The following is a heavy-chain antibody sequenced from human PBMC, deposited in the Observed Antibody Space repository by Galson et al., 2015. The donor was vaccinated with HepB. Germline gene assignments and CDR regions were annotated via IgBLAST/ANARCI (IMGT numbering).Heavy chain of an antibody. J-gene: IGHJ4*02. D-gene: IGHD5-12*01. CDR3: ARGYSGYDPADY. CDR2: INPNSGGT. V-gene: IGHV1-2*06. CDR1: GYTFTGYY. Sequence: SVKVSCKASGYTFTGYYMHWVRQAPGQGLEWMGRINPNSGGTNYAQKFQGRVTMTRDTSISTAYMELSRLGSDDTAVYYCARGYSGYDPADYWGQGTLVTVSS.